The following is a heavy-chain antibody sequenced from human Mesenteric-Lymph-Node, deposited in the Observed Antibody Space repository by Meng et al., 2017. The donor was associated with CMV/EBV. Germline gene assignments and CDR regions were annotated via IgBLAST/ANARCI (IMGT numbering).Heavy chain of an antibody. D-gene: IGHD3-10*01. CDR3: ARGGLGVTYYYYYGMDV. CDR1: GYTFTDYY. Sequence: ASVKVSCKASGYTFTDYYIHWVRQAPGQGLEWVGIINPRGGRTTYTQKFQGRVTMTRDTSTSTVHMEPSSLRSEDTAVYYCARGGLGVTYYYYYGMDVWGQGTTVTVSS. J-gene: IGHJ6*02. V-gene: IGHV1-46*01. CDR2: INPRGGRT.